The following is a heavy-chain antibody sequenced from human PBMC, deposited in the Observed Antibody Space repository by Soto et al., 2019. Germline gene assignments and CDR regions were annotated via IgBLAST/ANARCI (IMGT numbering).Heavy chain of an antibody. J-gene: IGHJ4*02. CDR1: GYTVTSYG. Sequence: QVQLVQSGAEVKKPGASVKVSCKASGYTVTSYGIRWVREAPGQGLEWMGWISAYNGNTKYAQKFQGRVTMTTDTSTSTAYMELRSLRSDDTAVYYCARDLGGSYYAPVDHWGQGTLVTVSS. D-gene: IGHD1-26*01. CDR3: ARDLGGSYYAPVDH. V-gene: IGHV1-18*01. CDR2: ISAYNGNT.